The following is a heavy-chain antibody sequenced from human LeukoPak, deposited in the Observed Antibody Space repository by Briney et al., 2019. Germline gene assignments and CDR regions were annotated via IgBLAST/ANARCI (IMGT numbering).Heavy chain of an antibody. V-gene: IGHV3-30*02. J-gene: IGHJ3*02. CDR2: IRYDGSNK. CDR1: GFTFSSYG. CDR3: AKDSWEGSSPSGAFDI. D-gene: IGHD6-6*01. Sequence: GGSLRLSCAAPGFTFSSYGMHWVRQAPGKGLEWVAFIRYDGSNKYYADSVKGRFTISRDNSKNTLYLQMNSLRAEDTAVYYCAKDSWEGSSPSGAFDIWGQGTMVTVSS.